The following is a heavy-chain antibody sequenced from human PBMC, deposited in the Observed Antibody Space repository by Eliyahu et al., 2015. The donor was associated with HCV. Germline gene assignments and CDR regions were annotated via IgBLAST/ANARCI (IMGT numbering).Heavy chain of an antibody. Sequence: EVQLVESGGGLVKPGGSLRLSCAASGFTFSXYSMNWVRQAPGKGLEWVSSISSNSSYIYYADSVKGRFTISRDNAKNSLYLQMNSLRAEDTAVYYCAREFRVVTAIPAIDYWGQGTLVTVSS. CDR3: AREFRVVTAIPAIDY. CDR2: ISSNSSYI. J-gene: IGHJ4*02. D-gene: IGHD2-21*02. V-gene: IGHV3-21*01. CDR1: GFTFSXYS.